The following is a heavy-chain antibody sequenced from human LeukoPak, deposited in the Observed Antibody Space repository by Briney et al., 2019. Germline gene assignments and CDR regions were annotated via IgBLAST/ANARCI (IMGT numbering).Heavy chain of an antibody. CDR2: ISAYNGNT. J-gene: IGHJ1*01. V-gene: IGHV1-18*01. Sequence: ASVKVSCKASGYTFTSYGISWVRQAPGQGLEWMGWISAYNGNTNYAQKLQGRVTMTTDTSTSTAYMELRSLRSDDTAVYYCARGGLGYCSSTSCYGYFQHWGQGTLVTVSS. D-gene: IGHD2-2*01. CDR1: GYTFTSYG. CDR3: ARGGLGYCSSTSCYGYFQH.